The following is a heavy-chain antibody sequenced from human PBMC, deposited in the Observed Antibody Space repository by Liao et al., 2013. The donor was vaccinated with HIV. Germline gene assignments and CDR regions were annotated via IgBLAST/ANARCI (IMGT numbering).Heavy chain of an antibody. CDR3: ARARLRYCSSTSCYSNWFDP. CDR1: GGSISSGSYY. J-gene: IGHJ5*02. Sequence: QVQLQESGPGLVKPSQTLSLTCTVSGGSISSGSYYWSWIRQPAGKGLEWIGRIYTSGSTNYNPSLKSRVTISVDTSKNQFSLKLSSVTAADTAVYYCARARLRYCSSTSCYSNWFDPVGPGNPGHRLL. V-gene: IGHV4-61*02. D-gene: IGHD2-2*01. CDR2: IYTSGST.